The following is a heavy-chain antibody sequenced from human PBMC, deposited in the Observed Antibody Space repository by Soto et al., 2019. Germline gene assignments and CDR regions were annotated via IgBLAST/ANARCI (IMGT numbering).Heavy chain of an antibody. J-gene: IGHJ6*02. Sequence: ETLSLTCAVYGGSFSGYSWSWIRQAPGKGLEWIGDINHGGSTRYNPSLKSRATISVDTSKSQFSLNLNSVTAADTSVYYCAFSGLRFLGGMDVWGHGTTVTVSS. V-gene: IGHV4-34*01. CDR2: INHGGST. CDR1: GGSFSGYS. CDR3: AFSGLRFLGGMDV. D-gene: IGHD3-3*01.